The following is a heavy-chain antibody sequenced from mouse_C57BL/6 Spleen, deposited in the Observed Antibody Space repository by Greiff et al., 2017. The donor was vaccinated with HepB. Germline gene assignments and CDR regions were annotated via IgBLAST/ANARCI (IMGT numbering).Heavy chain of an antibody. CDR1: GFTFTDYY. V-gene: IGHV7-3*01. CDR3: ARYWDDYDEGYFDV. CDR2: IRNKANGYTT. D-gene: IGHD2-4*01. J-gene: IGHJ1*03. Sequence: EVKLQESGGGLVQPGGSLSLSCAASGFTFTDYYMSWVRQPPGKALEWLGFIRNKANGYTTEYSASVKGRFTISRDNSQSILYLQMNALRAEDSATYYCARYWDDYDEGYFDVWGTGTTVTVSS.